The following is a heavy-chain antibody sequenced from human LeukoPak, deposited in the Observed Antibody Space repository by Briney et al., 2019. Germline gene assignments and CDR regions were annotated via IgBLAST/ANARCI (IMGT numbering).Heavy chain of an antibody. D-gene: IGHD1-7*01. V-gene: IGHV3-23*01. J-gene: IGHJ4*02. CDR2: IRASGGGP. CDR1: GLTFSSYA. Sequence: GGSLRLSCAVSGLTFSSYAMSWVRQAPGKGLEWVSGIRASGGGPTYADSVKGRFTISRDNSKNTLYLQMDSLRAADTAVYYCALELTAFDFWGQGTLVTVSS. CDR3: ALELTAFDF.